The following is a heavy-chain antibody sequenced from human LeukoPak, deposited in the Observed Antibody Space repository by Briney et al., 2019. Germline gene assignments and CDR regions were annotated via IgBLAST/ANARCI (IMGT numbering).Heavy chain of an antibody. D-gene: IGHD4-17*01. V-gene: IGHV3-48*03. CDR1: GFTFSSYE. CDR2: ISSSGSTI. CDR3: ARDYGDPTLAYYYGMDV. J-gene: IGHJ6*04. Sequence: GGSLRLSCAASGFTFSSYEMNWVRQAPGKGLEWISYISSSGSTIYYADSLKGRFTISRDNAKNSLYLQMNSLRAEDTAVYFCARDYGDPTLAYYYGMDVWGKGTTVTVSS.